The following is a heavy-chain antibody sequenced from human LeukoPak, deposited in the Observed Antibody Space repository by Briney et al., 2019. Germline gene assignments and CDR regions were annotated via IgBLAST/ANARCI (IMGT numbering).Heavy chain of an antibody. CDR1: GFTFSDYY. J-gene: IGHJ4*02. V-gene: IGHV3-11*01. D-gene: IGHD3-22*01. Sequence: GGSLRLSCAASGFTFSDYYMSWIRQAPGKGLEWVSYISSSGSTIYYADSVKGRFTISRDNAKNSLYLQMNSLRAEDTAGYYCARDFYDSSGYYILDYWGQGTLVTVSS. CDR2: ISSSGSTI. CDR3: ARDFYDSSGYYILDY.